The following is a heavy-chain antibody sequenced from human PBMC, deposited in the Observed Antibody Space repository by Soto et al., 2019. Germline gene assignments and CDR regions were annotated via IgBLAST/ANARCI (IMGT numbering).Heavy chain of an antibody. V-gene: IGHV1-3*01. J-gene: IGHJ5*02. D-gene: IGHD6-13*01. CDR2: INAANGDT. CDR3: VRRHVSATGIDWFDP. Sequence: ASVKVSCKASGYTFTSYGIHWVRQAPGQRLEWMGWINAANGDTKYSPKFQGRVTITRDTSASTAYMELSSLRSEDTALYYCVRRHVSATGIDWFDPWGQGTLVTVSS. CDR1: GYTFTSYG.